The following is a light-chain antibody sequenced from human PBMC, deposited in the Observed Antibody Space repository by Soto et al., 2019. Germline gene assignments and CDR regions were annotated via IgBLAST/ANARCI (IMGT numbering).Light chain of an antibody. Sequence: EIVLTQSPATLSLSPGERATLSCRASQSVSSYLAWYQQKPGQAPRLLIYDASSRATGIPARFSGSGSGTDFTLTISSLEPEDFAVYYCQQRSNWPKTVGGGTKVDIK. CDR3: QQRSNWPKT. V-gene: IGKV3-11*01. CDR1: QSVSSY. J-gene: IGKJ4*01. CDR2: DAS.